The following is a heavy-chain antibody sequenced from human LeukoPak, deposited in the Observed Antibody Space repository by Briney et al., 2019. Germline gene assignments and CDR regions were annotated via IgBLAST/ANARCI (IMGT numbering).Heavy chain of an antibody. CDR3: ARDDPTLGFDY. CDR1: GGSISSYY. J-gene: IGHJ4*02. D-gene: IGHD3-16*01. V-gene: IGHV4-4*07. CDR2: IYTSGGT. Sequence: PSETLSLTCTISGGSISSYYWSWIRQPAGKGLEWIGRIYTSGGTNYNPSLKSRVTMSVDTSKNQFSLKLSSVTAADTAVYYCARDDPTLGFDYWGQGTLVTVSS.